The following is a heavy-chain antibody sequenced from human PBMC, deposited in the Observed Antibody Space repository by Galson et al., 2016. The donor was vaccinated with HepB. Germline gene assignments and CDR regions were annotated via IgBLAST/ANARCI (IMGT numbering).Heavy chain of an antibody. CDR2: INHSGTT. D-gene: IGHD3-10*01. Sequence: SETLSLTCTVSGGSISSSNYYWTWVRQPPGQGLEWIGSINHSGTTFYNEPLNIPVTMSVDTAKSQISLQLTSVTAADTAVYYCASLIILGSGTFFDFWGQGTLVTVSS. V-gene: IGHV4-39*01. J-gene: IGHJ4*02. CDR3: ASLIILGSGTFFDF. CDR1: GGSISSSNYY.